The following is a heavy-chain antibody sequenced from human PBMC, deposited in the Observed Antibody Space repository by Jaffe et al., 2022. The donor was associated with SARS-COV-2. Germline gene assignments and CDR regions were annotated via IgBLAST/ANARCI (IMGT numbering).Heavy chain of an antibody. CDR1: GFTFSTYW. J-gene: IGHJ4*02. Sequence: EVQLVESGGGLVQPGGSLRLSCAASGFTFSTYWMRWVRQAPGKGLEWVANIKEDGSEKYYVDSVKGRFTISRDNAKNSLYLQMNNLRAEDTAVYYCARRQYNYGSFDFWGQGTLVTVSS. V-gene: IGHV3-7*01. D-gene: IGHD5-18*01. CDR3: ARRQYNYGSFDF. CDR2: IKEDGSEK.